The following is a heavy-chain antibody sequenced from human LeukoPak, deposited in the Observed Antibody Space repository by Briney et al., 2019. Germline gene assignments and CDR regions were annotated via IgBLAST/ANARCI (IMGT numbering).Heavy chain of an antibody. CDR2: INHSGST. Sequence: SETLSLICAVYGWSFSGYYWSWIRQPPGKGLEWIGEINHSGSTNYNPSLKSRVTISVDTSKNQFSLKLSSVTAADTAVYYCARLVGATSGNYFDYWGQGTLVTVSS. V-gene: IGHV4-34*01. D-gene: IGHD1-26*01. CDR1: GWSFSGYY. J-gene: IGHJ4*02. CDR3: ARLVGATSGNYFDY.